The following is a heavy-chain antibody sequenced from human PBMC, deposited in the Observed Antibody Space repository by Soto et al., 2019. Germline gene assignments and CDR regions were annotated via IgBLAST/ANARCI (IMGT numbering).Heavy chain of an antibody. CDR3: AREGSGYNL. J-gene: IGHJ1*01. V-gene: IGHV1-69*13. CDR1: GGTFSSYA. D-gene: IGHD5-12*01. Sequence: SVKVSCKASGGTFSSYAISWVRQAPGQGLEWMRGIIPIFGTATYAQRFRGRLTITADESTNTVYLELIDLRSEDTAVYYCAREGSGYNLWGQGTQVTVSS. CDR2: IIPIFGTA.